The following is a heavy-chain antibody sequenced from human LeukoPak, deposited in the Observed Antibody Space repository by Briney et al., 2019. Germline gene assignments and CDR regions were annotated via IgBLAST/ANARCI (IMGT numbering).Heavy chain of an antibody. CDR3: AKGGESSGYYGGPDY. V-gene: IGHV3-33*03. D-gene: IGHD3-22*01. CDR1: GFTFSSYG. J-gene: IGHJ4*02. Sequence: SGGSLRLSCAASGFTFSSYGMHWVRQAPGKGLEWVAVIWYDGSNKYYADSVKGRFTISRDNSKNTLYLQMNNLRAEDTAVYYCAKGGESSGYYGGPDYWGQGTLVTVSS. CDR2: IWYDGSNK.